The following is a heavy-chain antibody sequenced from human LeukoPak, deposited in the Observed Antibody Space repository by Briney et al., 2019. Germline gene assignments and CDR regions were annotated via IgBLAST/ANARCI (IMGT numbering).Heavy chain of an antibody. Sequence: GASVKVSCKASGYTFTSYGISWVRQAHGQGLEWMGWISAYNGNTNYAQKLQGRVTMTTDTSTSTAYMTLRSLRSDDTAVYYCARGAYCGGDCYVYNDYWGQGTLVTVSS. CDR2: ISAYNGNT. CDR1: GYTFTSYG. D-gene: IGHD2-21*02. CDR3: ARGAYCGGDCYVYNDY. J-gene: IGHJ4*02. V-gene: IGHV1-18*01.